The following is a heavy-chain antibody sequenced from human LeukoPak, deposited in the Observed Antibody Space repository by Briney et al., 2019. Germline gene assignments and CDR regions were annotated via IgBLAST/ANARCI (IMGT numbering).Heavy chain of an antibody. V-gene: IGHV1-18*01. CDR3: ARANAFDEDYYDSSGSP. CDR1: GYTFTSYG. J-gene: IGHJ5*02. D-gene: IGHD3-22*01. Sequence: ASVKVSCKASGYTFTSYGISWVRQAPGQGLEWMGWISAYNGNTNYAQKLQGRVTMTTDTSTSTAYMELRSLRSDDTAVYYCARANAFDEDYYDSSGSPWGQGALVTVSS. CDR2: ISAYNGNT.